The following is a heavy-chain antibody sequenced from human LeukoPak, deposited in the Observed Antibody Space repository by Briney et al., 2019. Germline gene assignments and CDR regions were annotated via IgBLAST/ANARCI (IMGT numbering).Heavy chain of an antibody. CDR1: GGSVYNDIYY. J-gene: IGHJ4*02. Sequence: PSETLSLTCTVSGGSVYNDIYYWSWIRQPPGKGLQWIGYISYRGGTTYNPSLQSRVTMSLDTSKNQFSLKLSSVTAADTAVYYCARDGDGYNYNRFDYWGQGTLVTVSS. D-gene: IGHD5-24*01. CDR3: ARDGDGYNYNRFDY. V-gene: IGHV4-61*01. CDR2: ISYRGGT.